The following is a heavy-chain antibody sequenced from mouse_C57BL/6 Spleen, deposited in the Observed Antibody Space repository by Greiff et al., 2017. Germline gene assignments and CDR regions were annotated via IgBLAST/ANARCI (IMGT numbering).Heavy chain of an antibody. CDR2: IWSGGST. CDR3: ARGTTVEVLRAMDD. Sequence: QVHLQQSGPGLVQPSQSLSITCSVSGFSLTSYGVHWVRQSPGKGLEWLGVIWSGGSTDYNAAFISRLSISKDNSKSQVFFNMNSLQADDTAIYYCARGTTVEVLRAMDDWGQGTAVTVSS. J-gene: IGHJ4*01. D-gene: IGHD1-1*01. V-gene: IGHV2-2*01. CDR1: GFSLTSYG.